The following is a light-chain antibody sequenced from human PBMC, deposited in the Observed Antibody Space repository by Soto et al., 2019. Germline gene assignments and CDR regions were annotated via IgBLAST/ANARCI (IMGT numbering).Light chain of an antibody. V-gene: IGLV2-14*03. J-gene: IGLJ2*01. Sequence: QSALTQPSSMSGSPGQSITISCTGTSSDIGAYEHVSWYQQRPGRAPKVLIYDVRIRPSEVSNRFSGSESGDTASLTISGLQAEDEAVYYCASKTTSSTVLFGGGTKLTVL. CDR2: DVR. CDR3: ASKTTSSTVL. CDR1: SSDIGAYEH.